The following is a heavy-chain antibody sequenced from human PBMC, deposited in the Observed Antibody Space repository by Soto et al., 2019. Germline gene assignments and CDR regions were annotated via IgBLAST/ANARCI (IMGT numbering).Heavy chain of an antibody. Sequence: VQLVESGGGVVQPGRSLRLSCAASGFTFSSYGMHWVRQAPGKGLEWVAVIWYDGSNKYYADSVKGRFTISRDNSKNTLYLQMNSLRAEDTAVYYCARDWGYYGSGSSPYYYYYGMDVWGQGTTVTVSS. CDR1: GFTFSSYG. V-gene: IGHV3-33*01. D-gene: IGHD3-10*01. J-gene: IGHJ6*02. CDR2: IWYDGSNK. CDR3: ARDWGYYGSGSSPYYYYYGMDV.